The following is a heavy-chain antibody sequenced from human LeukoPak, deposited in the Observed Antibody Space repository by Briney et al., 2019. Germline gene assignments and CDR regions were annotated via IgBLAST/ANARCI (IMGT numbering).Heavy chain of an antibody. Sequence: GGSLRLSCAASGFTVGSSYMSWVRQAPGKGLEWVSLIYSGGSTFYADSVKGRFTISRDNSKNTLYLQMNSLRAEDTAVYYCAKVAAAGTEYFDYWGQGTLVTVSS. V-gene: IGHV3-53*01. CDR1: GFTVGSSY. J-gene: IGHJ4*02. D-gene: IGHD6-13*01. CDR2: IYSGGST. CDR3: AKVAAAGTEYFDY.